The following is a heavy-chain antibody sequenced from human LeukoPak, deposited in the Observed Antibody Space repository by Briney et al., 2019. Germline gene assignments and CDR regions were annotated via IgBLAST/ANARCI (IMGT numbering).Heavy chain of an antibody. Sequence: PSETLSLTCTVSGGSISSSSYYWGWIRQPPGNGPEWIGSIYYSGNTNYNPSLESRVSMSLDTSKAQFSLNLRSVTAADTAVYYCARYVRNRGTFYLDYWGQGTLVTVSS. V-gene: IGHV4-39*07. CDR2: IYYSGNT. CDR3: ARYVRNRGTFYLDY. J-gene: IGHJ4*02. D-gene: IGHD1-26*01. CDR1: GGSISSSSYY.